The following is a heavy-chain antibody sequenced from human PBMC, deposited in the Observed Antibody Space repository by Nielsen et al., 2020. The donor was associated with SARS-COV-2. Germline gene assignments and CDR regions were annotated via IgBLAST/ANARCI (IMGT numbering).Heavy chain of an antibody. D-gene: IGHD3-16*01. V-gene: IGHV3-21*01. CDR2: ISGDSNYI. J-gene: IGHJ6*02. CDR3: TRDQGVEILDV. Sequence: GESLKISCPGSGFTFSDYSMNWVRQAPGKGLEWVASISGDSNYIFYSELVKGRFTMSRDNGKNSLYLQMNTLRSEDTALYYCTRDQGVEILDVWGQGTTVTVS. CDR1: GFTFSDYS.